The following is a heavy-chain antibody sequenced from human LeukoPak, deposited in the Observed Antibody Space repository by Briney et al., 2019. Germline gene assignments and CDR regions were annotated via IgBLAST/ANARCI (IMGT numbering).Heavy chain of an antibody. J-gene: IGHJ4*02. CDR1: GFTLSSNY. D-gene: IGHD4-11*01. V-gene: IGHV3-53*01. CDR2: IYSGGST. Sequence: PGGSLRLSCAASGFTLSSNYMSWVPQAPGKGLEWVSVIYSGGSTYYADSVKGRFTISRDNSKNTLYLQMNSLRAEDTAVYYCARGGLQRPFDYWGQGTLVTVSS. CDR3: ARGGLQRPFDY.